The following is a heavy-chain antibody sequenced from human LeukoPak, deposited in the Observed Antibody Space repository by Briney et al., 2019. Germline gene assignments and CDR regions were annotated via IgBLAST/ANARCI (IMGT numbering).Heavy chain of an antibody. CDR2: ISPNGGTT. CDR1: GFNFRDFA. V-gene: IGHV3-64D*09. Sequence: GSLRLSCSASGFNFRDFAMHWVRQAPGKGLKYVSAISPNGGTTYSAASLKGRFTISRDNSKNTLYLQMSSLRTEDTALYYCVKDPGGTDGHWGQGTLVTVPS. D-gene: IGHD1-26*01. J-gene: IGHJ1*01. CDR3: VKDPGGTDGH.